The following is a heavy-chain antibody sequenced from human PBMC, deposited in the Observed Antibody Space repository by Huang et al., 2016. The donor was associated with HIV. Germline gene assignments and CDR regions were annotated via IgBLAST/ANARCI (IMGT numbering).Heavy chain of an antibody. V-gene: IGHV1-18*01. J-gene: IGHJ3*02. D-gene: IGHD3-22*01. CDR3: ARDPKYHRIGYYRQRRGIDI. CDR2: ISASSGDT. CDR1: GYTFTSYG. Sequence: QIQLMQSGPELKQPGASVTVSCKASGYTFTSYGITWVRQAPGQGPEWLGWISASSGDTDYAQKFQGRATLTTDTSTNIAYMELRSLRSDDTAKYYCARDPKYHRIGYYRQRRGIDIWGQGTMVIVSS.